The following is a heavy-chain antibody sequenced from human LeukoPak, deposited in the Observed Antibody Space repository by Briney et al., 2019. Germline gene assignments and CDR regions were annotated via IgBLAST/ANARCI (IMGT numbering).Heavy chain of an antibody. Sequence: GGSLRLSCAASGFTFSSYWMSWVRQAPGKGLEWVGRIRSKTDGGTTDYAVSVQGRFTISRDDSKNTLYLQMSSLKTEDTAVYYCAKHIYGVVNIQQWGQGTLVTVSS. CDR1: GFTFSSYW. CDR3: AKHIYGVVNIQQ. CDR2: IRSKTDGGTT. J-gene: IGHJ1*01. D-gene: IGHD3-3*01. V-gene: IGHV3-15*01.